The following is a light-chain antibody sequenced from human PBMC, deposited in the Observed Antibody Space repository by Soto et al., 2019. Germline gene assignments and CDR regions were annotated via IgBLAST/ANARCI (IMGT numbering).Light chain of an antibody. Sequence: DIQMTQSPSTLSASVGDRVTITCRASQSISTWLAWYQQKPGKAPKLLIYKASSLESGVPSEFSGSGSGTEFTLTISSLQSDDVATYYCQQYSTYPWTFGQGINVEI. V-gene: IGKV1-5*03. CDR1: QSISTW. CDR3: QQYSTYPWT. J-gene: IGKJ1*01. CDR2: KAS.